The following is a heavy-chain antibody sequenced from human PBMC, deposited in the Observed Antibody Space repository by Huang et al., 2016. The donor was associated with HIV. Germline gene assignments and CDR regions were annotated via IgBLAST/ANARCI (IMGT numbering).Heavy chain of an antibody. V-gene: IGHV4-34*02. CDR2: INHLGSA. CDR1: GGSLSGYY. D-gene: IGHD3-10*01. J-gene: IGHJ5*02. CDR3: ARDATKNPRGWFDP. Sequence: QVHLQQWGAGLLKSAETLSLTCAVYGGSLSGYYWSWLRQTPGKGLEWIGEINHLGSANYSPSLKSRVSISMDGSKKQFSLKLRSISDADTAVYFCARDATKNPRGWFDPWGQGTLVTGSS.